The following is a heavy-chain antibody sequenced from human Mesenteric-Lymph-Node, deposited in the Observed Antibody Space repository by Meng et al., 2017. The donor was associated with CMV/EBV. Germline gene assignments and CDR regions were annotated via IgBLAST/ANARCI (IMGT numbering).Heavy chain of an antibody. V-gene: IGHV4-34*02. D-gene: IGHD4-23*01. CDR1: GGSFSGYY. J-gene: IGHJ4*02. Sequence: HVQRQRWGGVLLKHSETLSLTCAFYGGSFSGYYWSWIRQPPGKGLEWIGEINHSGSTNYNPSLKSRVTISVDTSKNQFSLKLSSVTAADTAVYYCARHQRWLKSEGGFDYWGQGTLVTVSS. CDR2: INHSGST. CDR3: ARHQRWLKSEGGFDY.